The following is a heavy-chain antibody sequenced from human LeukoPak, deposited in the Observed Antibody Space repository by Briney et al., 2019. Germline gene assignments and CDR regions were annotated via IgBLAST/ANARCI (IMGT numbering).Heavy chain of an antibody. CDR1: GFTFTNYG. Sequence: PGGSLRLSCAASGFTFTNYGMNWVRQAPGKGLEWVSGVSGSGGSTYYADSVKGRFTISRDNSKNTLYLQMNSLRAEDTAVYYCAKGGAVSSKSITMIRGTRRYNYYMDVWGKGTTVTISS. CDR3: AKGGAVSSKSITMIRGTRRYNYYMDV. J-gene: IGHJ6*03. V-gene: IGHV3-23*01. CDR2: VSGSGGST. D-gene: IGHD3-10*01.